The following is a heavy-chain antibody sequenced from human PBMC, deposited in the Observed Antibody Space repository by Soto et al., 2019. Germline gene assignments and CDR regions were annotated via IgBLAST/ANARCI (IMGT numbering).Heavy chain of an antibody. CDR1: GFTFSSYA. V-gene: IGHV3-23*01. CDR2: ISGSGGST. J-gene: IGHJ4*02. Sequence: GGSLRLSCAASGFTFSSYAMSWVRQAPGKGLEWVSAISGSGGSTYYADSVKGRFTISRDNSKNTLYLQMNSLRAEDTAVYYCAKDPIYDYIWGSPSNFDYWGQGTLVTVSS. D-gene: IGHD3-16*01. CDR3: AKDPIYDYIWGSPSNFDY.